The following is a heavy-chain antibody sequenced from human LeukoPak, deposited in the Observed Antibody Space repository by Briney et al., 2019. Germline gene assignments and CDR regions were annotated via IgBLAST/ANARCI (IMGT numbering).Heavy chain of an antibody. J-gene: IGHJ3*01. V-gene: IGHV3-48*04. Sequence: GGSLRLSCAASGFTFSSYSMNWVRQAPGKGLEWISYISASSSTIYNADSMKGRLTISRDNAKNSLYLQMNSLRAEDTAVYYCATLDAFDVWGQGTMVTVSS. CDR3: ATLDAFDV. CDR2: ISASSSTI. CDR1: GFTFSSYS.